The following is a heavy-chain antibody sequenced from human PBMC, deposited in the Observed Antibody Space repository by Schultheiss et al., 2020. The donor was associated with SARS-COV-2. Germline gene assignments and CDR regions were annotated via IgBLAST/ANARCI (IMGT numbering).Heavy chain of an antibody. Sequence: SETLSLTCAVYGGSFSGYYWSWIRQPPGKGLEWIGYIYYSGSTNYNPSLKSRVTISVDTSKNQFSLKLSSVTAADTAVYYCARGDGSWEPNYYYYYMDVWGKGTTVTVSS. CDR2: IYYSGST. V-gene: IGHV4-59*08. J-gene: IGHJ6*03. D-gene: IGHD3-10*01. CDR1: GGSFSGYY. CDR3: ARGDGSWEPNYYYYYMDV.